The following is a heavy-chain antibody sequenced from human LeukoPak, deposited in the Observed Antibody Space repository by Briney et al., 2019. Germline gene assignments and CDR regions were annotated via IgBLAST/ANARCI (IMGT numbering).Heavy chain of an antibody. CDR2: INPNSGGT. Sequence: ASVKVSCKAPGYTFTGYYMHWVRQAPGQGLEWMGWINPNSGGTNYAQKFQGRVTMTRDTSISTAYMELSRLSSDDTAVYYCARGTAAGVSSPNYWGQGTLVTVSS. CDR3: ARGTAAGVSSPNY. D-gene: IGHD6-25*01. J-gene: IGHJ4*02. CDR1: GYTFTGYY. V-gene: IGHV1-2*02.